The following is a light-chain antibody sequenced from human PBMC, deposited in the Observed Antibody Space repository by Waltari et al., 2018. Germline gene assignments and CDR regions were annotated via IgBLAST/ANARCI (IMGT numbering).Light chain of an antibody. CDR1: SSDVGANNF. CDR3: CSYTSIGPVL. V-gene: IGLV2-23*02. CDR2: EVT. Sequence: QSALTQPASVSGSPGHSIAISCIGTSSDVGANNFPSWYQQHPGRAPKLMIHEVTKRPSGVSTRFSGSKSGNTASLTISGLQAEDEADYYCCSYTSIGPVLIGGGTKVTVL. J-gene: IGLJ2*01.